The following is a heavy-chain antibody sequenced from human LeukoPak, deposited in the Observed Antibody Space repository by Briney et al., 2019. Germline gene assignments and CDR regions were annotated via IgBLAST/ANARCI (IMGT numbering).Heavy chain of an antibody. Sequence: GGSLRLSCAASGFTFSSYGMHWVRQAPGKGLEWVAVISYDGSNKYYADSVKGRFTISRDNSKNTLYLQMNSLRAEDTAVYYCARSLSDFWSGYYYGADYWGQGTLVTVSS. CDR3: ARSLSDFWSGYYYGADY. CDR1: GFTFSSYG. J-gene: IGHJ4*02. D-gene: IGHD3-3*01. CDR2: ISYDGSNK. V-gene: IGHV3-30*03.